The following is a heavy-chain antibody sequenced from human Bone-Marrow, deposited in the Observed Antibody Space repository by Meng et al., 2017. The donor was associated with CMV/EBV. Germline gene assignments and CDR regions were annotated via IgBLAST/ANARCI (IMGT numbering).Heavy chain of an antibody. CDR2: IYYSGST. J-gene: IGHJ6*02. CDR1: GGSVSSGSYY. D-gene: IGHD3-10*01. Sequence: SETLSLTCTVSGGSVSSGSYYWSWIRQPPGKGLEWIGYIYYSGSTNYNPSLKSRVTISVDTSKNQFSLKLRSVTTADTAVYYCARTAWFGELYYYYGFDIWGQGTTVTVSS. V-gene: IGHV4-61*01. CDR3: ARTAWFGELYYYYGFDI.